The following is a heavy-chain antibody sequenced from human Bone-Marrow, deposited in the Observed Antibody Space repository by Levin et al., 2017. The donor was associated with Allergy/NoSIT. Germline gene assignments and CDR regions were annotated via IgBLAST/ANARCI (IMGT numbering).Heavy chain of an antibody. CDR3: ARDYFGSGSYYIFDY. CDR1: GYTFSRYG. J-gene: IGHJ4*02. D-gene: IGHD3-10*01. CDR2: ISPNNGNT. Sequence: PLASVKVSCKASGYTFSRYGLTWVRQAPGQGPEWMGWISPNNGNTNYAQKFQGRVTVTTDTSTSTAYMELRSLRPDATAVYYCARDYFGSGSYYIFDYWGQGTLVSVSS. V-gene: IGHV1-18*01.